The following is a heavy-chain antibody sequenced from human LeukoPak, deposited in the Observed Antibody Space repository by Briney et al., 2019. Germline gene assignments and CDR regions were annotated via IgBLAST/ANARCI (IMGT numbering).Heavy chain of an antibody. CDR2: INTNTGNP. D-gene: IGHD6-13*01. Sequence: ASVKVSCKASGYTFTNYAINWVRQAPGQGLEWMGWINTNTGNPMYAQGFTGRFVFSLDTSVSTAYLQISSLKAEDTAVYFCARDPGSSYSSSWYDFYYMDVWGKGTTVTISS. J-gene: IGHJ6*03. V-gene: IGHV7-4-1*02. CDR3: ARDPGSSYSSSWYDFYYMDV. CDR1: GYTFTNYA.